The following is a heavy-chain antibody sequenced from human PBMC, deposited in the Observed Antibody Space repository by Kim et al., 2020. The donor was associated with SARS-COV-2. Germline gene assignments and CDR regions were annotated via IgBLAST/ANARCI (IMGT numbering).Heavy chain of an antibody. J-gene: IGHJ4*02. V-gene: IGHV3-74*01. CDR1: GFPFSRFW. Sequence: GGSLRLSCAASGFPFSRFWMHWVRQAPGKGLVWVSRTNEDGTTTNYADSVKGRFTISRDNAENTLYLQMNSLTAEDTAVYYCARDLSGADDYWGQGTLVT. CDR3: ARDLSGADDY. D-gene: IGHD3-10*01. CDR2: TNEDGTTT.